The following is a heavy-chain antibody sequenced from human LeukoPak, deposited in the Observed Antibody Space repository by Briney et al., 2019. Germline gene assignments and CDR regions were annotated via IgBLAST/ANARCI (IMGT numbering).Heavy chain of an antibody. D-gene: IGHD6-19*01. V-gene: IGHV3-9*01. CDR3: AKDSSIAVAGTTYYLDY. CDR1: GFTFDDYA. Sequence: PGRSLRLSCAASGFTFDDYAMHWVRQAPGKGLEWVSGISWNSGSIGYADSVKGRFTISRDNAKNSLYLQMNSLRAEDTALYYCAKDSSIAVAGTTYYLDYWGQGTLVTVSS. CDR2: ISWNSGSI. J-gene: IGHJ4*02.